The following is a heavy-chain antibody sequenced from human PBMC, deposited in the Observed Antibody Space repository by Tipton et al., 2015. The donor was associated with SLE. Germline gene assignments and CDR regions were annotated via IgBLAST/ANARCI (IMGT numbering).Heavy chain of an antibody. V-gene: IGHV5-51*01. Sequence: QLVQSGAEVKKPGESLKISCQVSGYDFTDYWIGWVRQMPGKGLEYMGIIYPRDSDTRYSPSFGGQVTISVDKTINTAYLQWNSLKASDTAMYYCARHHPEGRLFDYWGQGTLVTVSS. J-gene: IGHJ4*02. CDR3: ARHHPEGRLFDY. CDR2: IYPRDSDT. CDR1: GYDFTDYW.